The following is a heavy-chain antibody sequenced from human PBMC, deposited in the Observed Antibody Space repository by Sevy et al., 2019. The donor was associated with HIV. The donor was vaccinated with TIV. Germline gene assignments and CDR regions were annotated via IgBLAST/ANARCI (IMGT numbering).Heavy chain of an antibody. Sequence: GGSLRLSCTASGFTFSDYYMSWIRQAPGKGLEWVSYISGLSNYINYADSVKGRFSISRDNVKDSLYLQVNSLRADDTAVYFCARRAVNWDYFEYWGQGTLVTVSS. CDR1: GFTFSDYY. CDR2: ISGLSNYI. V-gene: IGHV3-11*06. J-gene: IGHJ4*02. D-gene: IGHD3-16*01. CDR3: ARRAVNWDYFEY.